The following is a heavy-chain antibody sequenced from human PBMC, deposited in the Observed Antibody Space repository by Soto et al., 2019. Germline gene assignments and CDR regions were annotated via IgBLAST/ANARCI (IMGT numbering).Heavy chain of an antibody. CDR2: TSPYNGNT. J-gene: IGHJ3*02. V-gene: IGHV1-18*01. CDR3: ARDPQFIVTLSGGGDAFDI. D-gene: IGHD3-9*01. Sequence: GASVKVSCKASGGTFSSYAISWVRQAPGQGLEWMGWTSPYNGNTKYAQKIQGRVTMTTDTSTSTAYMELRSLRSDDTAVYYCARDPQFIVTLSGGGDAFDISCPGLIVTVS. CDR1: GGTFSSYA.